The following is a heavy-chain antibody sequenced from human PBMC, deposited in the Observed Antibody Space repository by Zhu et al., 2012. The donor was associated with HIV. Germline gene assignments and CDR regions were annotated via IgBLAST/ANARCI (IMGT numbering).Heavy chain of an antibody. V-gene: IGHV3-23*01. Sequence: VQLLESGGGLVQPGGSLRLSCAASGFTFSSYAMNWVRRAPGKGLEWVSTISGSGGTTYYADSIKGRFTISRDNSKNTLYVQMNILRAEDTAVYYCAKEEGVGAFDYWGQGILVTVSS. CDR1: GFTFSSYA. CDR3: AKEEGVGAFDY. J-gene: IGHJ4*02. D-gene: IGHD3-3*01. CDR2: ISGSGGTT.